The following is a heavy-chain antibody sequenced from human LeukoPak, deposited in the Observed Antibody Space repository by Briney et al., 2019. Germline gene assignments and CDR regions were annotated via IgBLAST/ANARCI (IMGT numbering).Heavy chain of an antibody. D-gene: IGHD3-22*01. Sequence: SETLSLTCTVSGGSISSGDYYWSWIRQPPGKGLEWIGYIYYSGSTYYNPSLKSRVTISVDTSKNQFSLKLSSVTAADTAVYYCARGKAHYYDSSGYYSSRWFDPWGQGTLVTVSS. J-gene: IGHJ5*02. CDR1: GGSISSGDYY. CDR3: ARGKAHYYDSSGYYSSRWFDP. V-gene: IGHV4-30-4*01. CDR2: IYYSGST.